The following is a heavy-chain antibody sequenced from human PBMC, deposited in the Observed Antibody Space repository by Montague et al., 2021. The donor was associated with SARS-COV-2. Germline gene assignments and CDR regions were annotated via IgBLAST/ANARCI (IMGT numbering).Heavy chain of an antibody. J-gene: IGHJ4*02. D-gene: IGHD6-19*01. CDR1: GFTFSSYV. Sequence: LRLSCAASGFTFSSYVMRWIRQPPGKGLEWIGEIYSSGSTNYNPSLKSRVTISMDTSKSQFSLKLTSVTAADTAVYYCARHTRGWQPFDFWGQGTLVTVSS. CDR2: IYSSGST. CDR3: ARHTRGWQPFDF. V-gene: IGHV4-59*01.